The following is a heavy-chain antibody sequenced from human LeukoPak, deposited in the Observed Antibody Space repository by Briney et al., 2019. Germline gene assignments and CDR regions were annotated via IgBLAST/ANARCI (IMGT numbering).Heavy chain of an antibody. CDR3: ARARRRFDP. CDR1: GFTFSSYW. V-gene: IGHV4-34*01. CDR2: INHSGST. Sequence: LRLSCAASGFTFSSYWMSWVRQPPGKGLEWIGEINHSGSTNYNPSLKSRVTISVDTSKNQFSLKLSSVTAADTAVYYCARARRRFDPWGQGTLVTVSS. J-gene: IGHJ5*02.